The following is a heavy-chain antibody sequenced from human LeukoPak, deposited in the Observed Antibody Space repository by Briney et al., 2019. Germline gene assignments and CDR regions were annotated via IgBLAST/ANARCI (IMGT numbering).Heavy chain of an antibody. Sequence: GGSLRLSCAASGFSFSGSWMNSVRQAPGKGLEWVANINPDGSQKRFVDSVMGRFTMSRDNAKNSLYLQMNSLRVEDTAVFYCAAWTDRGYNFWGQGTLVTVSS. D-gene: IGHD5-24*01. CDR3: AAWTDRGYNF. CDR1: GFSFSGSW. J-gene: IGHJ4*02. CDR2: INPDGSQK. V-gene: IGHV3-7*01.